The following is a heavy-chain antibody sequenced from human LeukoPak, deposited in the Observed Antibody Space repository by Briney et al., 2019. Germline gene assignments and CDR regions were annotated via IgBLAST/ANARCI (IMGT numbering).Heavy chain of an antibody. D-gene: IGHD6-13*01. V-gene: IGHV4-34*01. CDR3: ARVGTYTSSWYRFKYFDY. J-gene: IGHJ4*02. Sequence: AETLSLTCGVRGGSFSDYYWSWIRQSPGVGLEWIGEINHSGSTNYNPALKSRVTISVDTPKNQFSLKLSSLTAADTAVYYCARVGTYTSSWYRFKYFDYWGQGTLVTVSS. CDR2: INHSGST. CDR1: GGSFSDYY.